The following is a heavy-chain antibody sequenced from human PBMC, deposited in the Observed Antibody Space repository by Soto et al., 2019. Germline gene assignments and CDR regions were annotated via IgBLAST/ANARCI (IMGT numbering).Heavy chain of an antibody. CDR1: VFTFSSYG. D-gene: IGHD6-19*01. J-gene: IGHJ4*02. V-gene: IGHV3-33*01. CDR2: IWYDGSNK. Sequence: GGSLRLSCAASVFTFSSYGMHWVRQAPGKGLEWVAVIWYDGSNKYYADSVKGRFTISRDNSKNTLYLQMNSLRAEDTAVYYCAREAAVDGWTPFSDYWGQGTLVTVSS. CDR3: AREAAVDGWTPFSDY.